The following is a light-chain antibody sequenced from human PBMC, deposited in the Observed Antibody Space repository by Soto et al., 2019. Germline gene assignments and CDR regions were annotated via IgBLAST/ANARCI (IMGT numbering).Light chain of an antibody. V-gene: IGKV3-20*01. CDR3: QQYDTSPRT. CDR2: GAS. CDR1: QSIRNS. J-gene: IGKJ1*01. Sequence: ETVLTQSPGTLSLSPGERATLSCRASQSIRNSLVWYQQKPGQAPRLLIYGASSRATGIPDRFSGSGSGTDFTLTIIRLEPEDFAVYSCQQYDTSPRTFGQGTKVEIK.